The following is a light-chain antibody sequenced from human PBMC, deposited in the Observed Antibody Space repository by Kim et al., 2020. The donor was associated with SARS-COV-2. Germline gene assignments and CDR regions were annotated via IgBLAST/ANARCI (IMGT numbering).Light chain of an antibody. Sequence: PPGERATRSCRASQSVSSSYLAWYQQKPGQAPRLLIYGASSRATGVPDRFSGSGSGTDFTLTITRLEPEDFAVYYCQQYGNSPHTFGQGTKVDIK. J-gene: IGKJ1*01. V-gene: IGKV3-20*01. CDR2: GAS. CDR3: QQYGNSPHT. CDR1: QSVSSSY.